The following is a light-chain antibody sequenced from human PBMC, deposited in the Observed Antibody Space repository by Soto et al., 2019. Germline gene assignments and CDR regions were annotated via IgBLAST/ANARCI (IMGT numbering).Light chain of an antibody. CDR1: SSDVGGYNY. J-gene: IGLJ1*01. CDR3: SSYTSSSTPLYV. V-gene: IGLV2-14*01. CDR2: DVS. Sequence: QSVLTQPASVSGSPGQSITISCTGTSSDVGGYNYVSWYQQHPGKAPKLMIYDVSNRPSAVSNRFSGSKSGNTASLTISGLQAEDDAYYYCSSYTSSSTPLYVFGTGNNVTVL.